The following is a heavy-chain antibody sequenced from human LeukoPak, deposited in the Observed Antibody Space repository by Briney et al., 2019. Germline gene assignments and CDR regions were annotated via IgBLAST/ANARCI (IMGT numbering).Heavy chain of an antibody. Sequence: ASVKVSCKASGYTFTGYYMHWVRQAPGQGLEWMGRINPNSGGTNYAQKFQGRVTMTRDTSTSTVYMELSSLRSEDTAVYYCARPGTTVTTSYFDYWGQGTLVTVSS. CDR3: ARPGTTVTTSYFDY. D-gene: IGHD4-11*01. V-gene: IGHV1-2*06. CDR1: GYTFTGYY. J-gene: IGHJ4*02. CDR2: INPNSGGT.